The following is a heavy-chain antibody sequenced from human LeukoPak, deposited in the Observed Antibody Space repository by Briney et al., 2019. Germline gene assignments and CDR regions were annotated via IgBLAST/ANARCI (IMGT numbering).Heavy chain of an antibody. CDR2: ISSGSSTL. CDR3: ARASSKQLAGYLPDGFDI. J-gene: IGHJ3*02. Sequence: GGSLTLSCAASGFTFSRYGMNWLRQAPGKGVEWVSYISSGSSTLYYSDSVEGRSTISRDNAKNSLSLQMIRLRADDAAVYYCARASSKQLAGYLPDGFDIWGQGTMVTVSS. D-gene: IGHD3-9*01. V-gene: IGHV3-48*04. CDR1: GFTFSRYG.